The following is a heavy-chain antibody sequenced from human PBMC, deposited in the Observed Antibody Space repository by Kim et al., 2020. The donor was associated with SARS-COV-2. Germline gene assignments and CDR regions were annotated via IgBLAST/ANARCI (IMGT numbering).Heavy chain of an antibody. Sequence: SETLSLTCTVSGGSISSSSYYWGWIRQPPGKGLEWIGSIYYSGSTYYNPSLKSRVTISVDTSKNQFSLKLSSVTAADTAVYYCARLGTDEANIVVVVAATPDLDYWGQGTLVTVSS. CDR3: ARLGTDEANIVVVVAATPDLDY. J-gene: IGHJ4*02. CDR1: GGSISSSSYY. CDR2: IYYSGST. D-gene: IGHD2-15*01. V-gene: IGHV4-39*01.